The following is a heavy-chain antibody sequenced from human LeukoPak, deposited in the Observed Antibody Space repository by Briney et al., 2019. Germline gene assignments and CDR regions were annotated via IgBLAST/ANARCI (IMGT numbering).Heavy chain of an antibody. CDR3: ARGGYYYDTSDRPFDY. CDR1: GYIFPTYG. D-gene: IGHD3-22*01. Sequence: RASVKVSCKASGYIFPTYGITWVRQAPGRGLEWVGWISTYHGSTSYAQNLQGRVTMTTDTSTTTAYMELRSLRPDDTALYYCARGGYYYDTSDRPFDYWGQGTLVTVSS. J-gene: IGHJ4*02. CDR2: ISTYHGST. V-gene: IGHV1-18*01.